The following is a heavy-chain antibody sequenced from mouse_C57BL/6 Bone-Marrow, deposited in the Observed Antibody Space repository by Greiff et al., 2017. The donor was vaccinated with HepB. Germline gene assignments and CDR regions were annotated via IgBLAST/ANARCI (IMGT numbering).Heavy chain of an antibody. CDR1: GYTFTSYT. V-gene: IGHV1-4*01. CDR2: INPSSGYT. J-gene: IGHJ2*01. Sequence: QVQLKQSGAELARPGASVKMSCKASGYTFTSYTMHWVKQRPGQGLEWIGYINPSSGYTKYNQKFKDKATLTADKSSSTAYMQLSSLTSEDSAVYYCARGGYTNYWDYWGQGTTLTVSS. CDR3: ARGGYTNYWDY. D-gene: IGHD3-1*01.